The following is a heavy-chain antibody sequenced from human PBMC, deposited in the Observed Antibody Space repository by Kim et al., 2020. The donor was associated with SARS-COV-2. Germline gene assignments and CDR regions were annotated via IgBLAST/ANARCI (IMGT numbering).Heavy chain of an antibody. CDR1: RFTFSSYG. V-gene: IGHV3-33*06. CDR3: AKERRKYCSGGSCHLEY. J-gene: IGHJ4*02. D-gene: IGHD2-15*01. Sequence: GGSLRLSCAASRFTFSSYGLHWVRQAPGKGLEWVAVIWYDGSNKYHADSVKGRFTISRDNSKNTLYLQMNNLRAEDTAVYYCAKERRKYCSGGSCHLEYWGKGPLVTVSS. CDR2: IWYDGSNK.